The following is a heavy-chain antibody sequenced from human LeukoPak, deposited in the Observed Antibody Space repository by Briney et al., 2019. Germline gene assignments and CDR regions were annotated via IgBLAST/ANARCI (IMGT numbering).Heavy chain of an antibody. CDR1: GFTFSSYC. CDR2: INSDGSST. J-gene: IGHJ4*02. V-gene: IGHV3-74*01. D-gene: IGHD2-2*01. Sequence: GGPLTLPCAASGFTFSSYCMHWAPQSPGKALVWVSRINSDGSSTTYADSVKGRFTVSRDNAKSTLYLQMNSLRAEVTAVYYCATGRSPAFDYWGRGTVVSVSS. CDR3: ATGRSPAFDY.